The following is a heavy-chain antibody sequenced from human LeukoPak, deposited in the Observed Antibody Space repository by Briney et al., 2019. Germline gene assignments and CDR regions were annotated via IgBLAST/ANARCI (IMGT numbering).Heavy chain of an antibody. Sequence: ASVKVSCKASGYTFTNYYMHWVRQAPGQGLEWMGIINPSGGSTSYAQKFQGRVTMTRDTSTSTVYMELSSLRSEDTAVYYCARDYSSGWPFDYWGQGTLVTVSS. J-gene: IGHJ4*02. V-gene: IGHV1-46*01. CDR2: INPSGGST. CDR1: GYTFTNYY. CDR3: ARDYSSGWPFDY. D-gene: IGHD6-19*01.